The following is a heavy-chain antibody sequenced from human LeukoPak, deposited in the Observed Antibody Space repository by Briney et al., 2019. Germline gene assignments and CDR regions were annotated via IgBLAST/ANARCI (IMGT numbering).Heavy chain of an antibody. CDR3: ASGWFVSSSPDY. D-gene: IGHD3-10*01. CDR1: GFTFSSYS. J-gene: IGHJ4*02. CDR2: ISSSSSYI. V-gene: IGHV3-21*01. Sequence: GGSLRLSCAASGFTFSSYSMNWVRQAPGKGLEWVSSISSSSSYIYYADSVKGRFTISRDNAKNSLYLQMNSLRAEGTAVYYCASGWFVSSSPDYWGQGTLVTVSS.